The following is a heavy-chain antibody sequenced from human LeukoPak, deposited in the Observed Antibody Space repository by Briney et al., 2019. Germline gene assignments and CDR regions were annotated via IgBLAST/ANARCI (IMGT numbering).Heavy chain of an antibody. J-gene: IGHJ4*02. D-gene: IGHD6-6*01. CDR3: ARLWDSSSSLDY. CDR1: AGSISSYY. V-gene: IGHV4-4*07. CDR2: IYISGST. Sequence: SETLSLTCIVSAGSISSYYWSWIRQPAGRGLEWIGRIYISGSTNYNPSLKSRVIMSVDTSKNQFSLKLSSVTAADTAVYYCARLWDSSSSLDYWGQGTLVTVSS.